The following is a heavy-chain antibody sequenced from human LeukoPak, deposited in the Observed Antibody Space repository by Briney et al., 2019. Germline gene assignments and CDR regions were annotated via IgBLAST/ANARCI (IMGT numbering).Heavy chain of an antibody. CDR1: GFTFDDYA. V-gene: IGHV3-9*01. CDR2: ISWNSGSI. J-gene: IGHJ4*02. CDR3: AKAYYYGSGSFFSLDY. D-gene: IGHD3-10*01. Sequence: SLRLSCAASGFTFDDYAMHWVRQAPGKGLEWVSGISWNSGSIGYADSVKGRFTISRDNAKNSLYLQMNSLRAEDTALYYCAKAYYYGSGSFFSLDYWGQGTLVTVSS.